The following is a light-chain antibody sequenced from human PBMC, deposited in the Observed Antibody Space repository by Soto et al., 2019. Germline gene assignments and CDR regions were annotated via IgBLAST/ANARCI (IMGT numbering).Light chain of an antibody. CDR3: QQYGGSPRT. Sequence: EIVLTQSPGTLSLSPGERATLSCRASQSVSSNYLAWYQQKSGQAPRLLIYGASSRATGIPDRLSGSGSGTDFTLTISRLEPEDFAVYYCQQYGGSPRTFGQGTKV. J-gene: IGKJ1*01. V-gene: IGKV3-20*01. CDR2: GAS. CDR1: QSVSSNY.